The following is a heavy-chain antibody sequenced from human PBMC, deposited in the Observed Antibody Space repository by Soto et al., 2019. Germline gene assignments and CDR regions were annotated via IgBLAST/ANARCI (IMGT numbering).Heavy chain of an antibody. D-gene: IGHD3-22*01. Sequence: XESLKISWKGSGYSFAGYWITWVRQKPGKGLEWMGRIDPSGSQTYYSPSFRGHVTISATKSITTVFLQWSSLRASDTAMYYCARQIYDSDTGPNFQYYFDSWGQGTPVTVSS. CDR1: GYSFAGYW. CDR2: IDPSGSQT. J-gene: IGHJ4*02. V-gene: IGHV5-10-1*01. CDR3: ARQIYDSDTGPNFQYYFDS.